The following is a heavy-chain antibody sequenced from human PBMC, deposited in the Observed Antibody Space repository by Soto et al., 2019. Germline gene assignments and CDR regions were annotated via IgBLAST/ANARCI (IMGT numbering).Heavy chain of an antibody. J-gene: IGHJ4*02. CDR1: GGSISSYY. CDR2: IYYSGST. V-gene: IGHV4-59*01. D-gene: IGHD3-22*01. Sequence: PSETLSLTCTVSGGSISSYYWSWIRQPPGKGLEWIGYIYYSGSTNYNPSLKSRVTISVDTSKNQFSLKLSSVTAADTAVYYCARSHYYDTPFDYWGQGTLVTVS. CDR3: ARSHYYDTPFDY.